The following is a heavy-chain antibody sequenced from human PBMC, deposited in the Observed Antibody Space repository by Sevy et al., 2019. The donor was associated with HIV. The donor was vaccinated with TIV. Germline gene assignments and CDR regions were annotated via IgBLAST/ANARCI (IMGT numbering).Heavy chain of an antibody. CDR2: ISSSSSYI. J-gene: IGHJ3*02. V-gene: IGHV3-21*01. CDR1: GFTFSSYS. D-gene: IGHD1-26*01. CDR3: ASSVLGSGSRASAFDI. Sequence: GGCLRLSCAASGFTFSSYSMNWVRQAPGKGLEWVSSISSSSSYIYYADSVKGRFTISRDNAKNSLYLQMNSLRAEDTPVYYCASSVLGSGSRASAFDIWGQGTMVTVSS.